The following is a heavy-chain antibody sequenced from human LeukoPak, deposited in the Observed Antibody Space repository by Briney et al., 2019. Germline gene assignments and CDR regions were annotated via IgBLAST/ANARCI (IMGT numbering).Heavy chain of an antibody. CDR3: ARGDYDFWSGYYWFDY. CDR1: GYTFTSYD. J-gene: IGHJ4*02. D-gene: IGHD3-3*01. CDR2: MNPNSGNT. V-gene: IGHV1-8*01. Sequence: GASVTVSCKASGYTFTSYDINWVRQATGQGLEWMGWMNPNSGNTGYAKKFQGRVTMTRNTTISTAYMELSSLRSEDTAVYYCARGDYDFWSGYYWFDYWGQGTLVTVSS.